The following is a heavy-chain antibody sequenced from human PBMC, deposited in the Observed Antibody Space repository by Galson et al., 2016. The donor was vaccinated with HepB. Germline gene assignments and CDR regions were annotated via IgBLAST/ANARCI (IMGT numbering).Heavy chain of an antibody. CDR3: ARSIGTTSSNYYYYGLDV. J-gene: IGHJ6*02. Sequence: CAISGDSVSTNSAAWNWIRQSPSRGLEWLGRTYYRSTWKNDYAVSVTSRVTINADTSRNHFSLQLDSVTPEDTAVDYCARSIGTTSSNYYYYGLDVWGLGTPVTVSS. V-gene: IGHV6-1*01. D-gene: IGHD1-7*01. CDR2: TYYRSTWKN. CDR1: GDSVSTNSAA.